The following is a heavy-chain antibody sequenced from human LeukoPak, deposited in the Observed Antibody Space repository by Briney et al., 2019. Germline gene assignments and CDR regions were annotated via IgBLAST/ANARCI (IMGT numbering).Heavy chain of an antibody. CDR2: INHSGSA. Sequence: SETLSLTFAVYDGAFSGYYCSWIRPPPGKGPGWIGEINHSGSANYNPSLKSRVTILLDTSKNQFSLNLSSVTAADTAVYCARRPRGVIIKTWFDSWGQGTLVTVSS. J-gene: IGHJ5*01. V-gene: IGHV4-34*01. CDR1: DGAFSGYY. D-gene: IGHD3-10*01. CDR3: ARRPRGVIIKTWFDS.